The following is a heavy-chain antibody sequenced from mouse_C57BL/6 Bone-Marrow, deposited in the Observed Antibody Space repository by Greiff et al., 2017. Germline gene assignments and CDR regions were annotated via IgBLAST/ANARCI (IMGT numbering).Heavy chain of an antibody. CDR2: IYPGNSDT. D-gene: IGHD1-1*01. V-gene: IGHV1-5*01. CDR1: GYTFTSYW. J-gene: IGHJ1*03. CDR3: TRLGGFITTVVRYFDV. Sequence: EVQLQQSGTVLARPGASVKMSCKTSGYTFTSYWMHWVKQRPGQGLEWIGAIYPGNSDTSYNQKFKGKAKLTAVTSASTAYMERSSLTNEDSAVYYCTRLGGFITTVVRYFDVWGTGTTVTVSS.